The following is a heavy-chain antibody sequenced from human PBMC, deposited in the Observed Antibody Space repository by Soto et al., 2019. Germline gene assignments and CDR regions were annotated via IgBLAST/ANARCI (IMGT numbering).Heavy chain of an antibody. CDR3: ATNYGSGYRAFDF. V-gene: IGHV1-69*02. D-gene: IGHD3-10*01. CDR1: GDTFSVYT. CDR2: INPILSMS. Sequence: GASVKVSCKASGDTFSVYTINWVRQAPGLGLEWLGRINPILSMSNYAQYFQGRVTITADKSTSTAYMELSSLRSEDTAMYYCATNYGSGYRAFDFWGQGALVTVSS. J-gene: IGHJ4*02.